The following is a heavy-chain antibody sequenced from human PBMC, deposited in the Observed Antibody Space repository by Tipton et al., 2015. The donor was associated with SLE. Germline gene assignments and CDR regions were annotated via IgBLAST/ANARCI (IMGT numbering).Heavy chain of an antibody. CDR1: GYSISSGYF. D-gene: IGHD6-6*01. CDR2: INHSGST. Sequence: TLSLTCEVSGYSISSGYFWGWIRQPPGKGLEWIGEINHSGSTNYNPSLKSRVTISVDTSKNQFSLKLSSVTAADTAVYYCARNLRQLVPNSQNYWGQGTLVTVSS. CDR3: ARNLRQLVPNSQNY. J-gene: IGHJ4*02. V-gene: IGHV4-38-2*01.